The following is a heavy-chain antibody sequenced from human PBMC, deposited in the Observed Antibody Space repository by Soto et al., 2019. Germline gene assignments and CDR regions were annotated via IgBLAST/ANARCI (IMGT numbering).Heavy chain of an antibody. Sequence: EVQLVESGGGLVQPGGSLKLSCAGSGFTFSDAPVHWVRQASGKGLEWIGRIRSKVKDYATAYSESVKGRFTISRDDSKYTAYLQMNSLETDDSAMYFCSTLGEWGSYSGYWCQGTLVTVSS. D-gene: IGHD3-16*01. J-gene: IGHJ4*02. CDR1: GFTFSDAP. V-gene: IGHV3-73*02. CDR3: STLGEWGSYSGY. CDR2: IRSKVKDYAT.